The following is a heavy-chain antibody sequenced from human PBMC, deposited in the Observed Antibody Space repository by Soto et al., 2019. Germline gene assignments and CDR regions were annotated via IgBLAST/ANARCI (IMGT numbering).Heavy chain of an antibody. CDR2: INPNGGST. CDR1: GYTFTNYY. J-gene: IGHJ4*02. Sequence: QVQLMQSGAEVKKPGASVRVSCKASGYTFTNYYVHWVRQAPGQGLEWMGFINPNGGSTTYAQKFQGRFTVTTDTSTRTGDMQLSSLRSEDTAVFYCARSAPYDYWGQGTLVTVSS. CDR3: ARSAPYDY. V-gene: IGHV1-46*01.